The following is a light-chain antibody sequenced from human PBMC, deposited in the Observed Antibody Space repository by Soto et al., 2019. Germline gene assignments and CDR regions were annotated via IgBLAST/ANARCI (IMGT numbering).Light chain of an antibody. CDR2: DAS. CDR3: QQYDNLPT. Sequence: DIQMTQSPSSLSACVGDRVTITWQASQDMDNYLNWYQQKPGKAPKLLINDASNLETGVPSRFSGSGSGTDFTFTISSLQPEDIATYYCQQYDNLPTFGQGTKLEIK. CDR1: QDMDNY. V-gene: IGKV1-33*01. J-gene: IGKJ2*01.